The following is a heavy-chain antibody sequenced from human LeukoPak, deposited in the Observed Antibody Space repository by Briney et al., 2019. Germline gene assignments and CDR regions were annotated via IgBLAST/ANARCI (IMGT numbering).Heavy chain of an antibody. CDR1: GYSFTSYW. V-gene: IGHV5-51*01. Sequence: GESLKISCKGSGYSFTSYWIGWVRQMPGKGLEWMGIIYPGDSDTRYSPSFQGQVTISADKSISTAYLQWSSLKASDTAMYYCARRIRYSSGWYAAFDIWGQGTMVTVSS. CDR3: ARRIRYSSGWYAAFDI. J-gene: IGHJ3*02. D-gene: IGHD6-19*01. CDR2: IYPGDSDT.